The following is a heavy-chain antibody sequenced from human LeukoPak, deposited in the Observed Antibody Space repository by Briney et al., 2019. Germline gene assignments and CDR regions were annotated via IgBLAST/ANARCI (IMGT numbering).Heavy chain of an antibody. V-gene: IGHV4-39*01. CDR2: IFYGGSN. D-gene: IGHD6-25*01. J-gene: IGHJ4*01. Sequence: PSETLSLTSSVSGGSISNADYYWGWIRQAPGKGLEWIGRIFYGGSNHYNPSLKSRAAISVDTSKTHFSLKLTSVTAADAPMYYCARQLPTAAADTRRYFDYWGQEAVVTVSS. CDR1: GGSISNADYY. CDR3: ARQLPTAAADTRRYFDY.